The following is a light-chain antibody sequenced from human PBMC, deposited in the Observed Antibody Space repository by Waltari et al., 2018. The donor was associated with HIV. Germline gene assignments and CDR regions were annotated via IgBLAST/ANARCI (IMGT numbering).Light chain of an antibody. CDR1: QSVATY. Sequence: EIMLTQSPATLSLSPGKKATLSCRASQSVATYLAWFQQRPGQAPRVLSYDAANRSNGTPARFSGSGSGTYFTHTISSLEPEDFGVYYCQQRSIPITFGQGTRLEI. J-gene: IGKJ5*01. V-gene: IGKV3-11*01. CDR3: QQRSIPIT. CDR2: DAA.